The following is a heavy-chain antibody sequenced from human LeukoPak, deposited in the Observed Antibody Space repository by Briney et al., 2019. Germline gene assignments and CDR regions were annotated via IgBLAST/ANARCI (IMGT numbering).Heavy chain of an antibody. J-gene: IGHJ4*02. D-gene: IGHD2-15*01. Sequence: GGSLRLSCAASGFTFSSYAMSWVRQAPGKGLEWVSAISGSGGSTYYADSVKGRFTISRDNSKNTLYLQMNSLRAEDTAVYYCTRVGKLAATGNHFDYWGQGTLVTVSS. V-gene: IGHV3-23*01. CDR1: GFTFSSYA. CDR3: TRVGKLAATGNHFDY. CDR2: ISGSGGST.